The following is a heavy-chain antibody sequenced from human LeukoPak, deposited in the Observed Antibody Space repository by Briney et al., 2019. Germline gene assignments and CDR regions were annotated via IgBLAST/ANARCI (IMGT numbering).Heavy chain of an antibody. Sequence: GGSLRLSCAASGFTFSSYSMNWVRQAPGKGLEWVSFISSSSTYTYYADSVKGRFTISRDNAKNSLYLQMNSLRAEDTAVYYCVRVSGFCTNGVCPSFDPWGQGTLVTVSS. CDR1: GFTFSSYS. CDR2: ISSSSTYT. CDR3: VRVSGFCTNGVCPSFDP. V-gene: IGHV3-21*01. J-gene: IGHJ5*02. D-gene: IGHD2-8*01.